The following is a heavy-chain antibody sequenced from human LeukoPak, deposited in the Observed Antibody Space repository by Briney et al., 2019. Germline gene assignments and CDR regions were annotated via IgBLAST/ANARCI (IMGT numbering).Heavy chain of an antibody. CDR3: ARPHFYASGSPYYLDY. CDR2: IYPANPDT. Sequence: GESLKISCKGSGYSFTSYWIGWVRQMPGKGLEWMGIIYPANPDTRYNPSFKGQVTISADKSISTAYLQWSNLKASDTAMYYCARPHFYASGSPYYLDYWGQGTLVTVSS. D-gene: IGHD3-10*01. V-gene: IGHV5-51*01. CDR1: GYSFTSYW. J-gene: IGHJ4*02.